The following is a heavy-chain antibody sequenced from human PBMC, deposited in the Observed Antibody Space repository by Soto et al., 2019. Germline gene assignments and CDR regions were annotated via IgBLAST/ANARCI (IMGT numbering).Heavy chain of an antibody. CDR3: ARGRGPFQH. V-gene: IGHV4-59*01. Sequence: QVQLQESGPGLVKPSETLSLTCTVSGDYISSYYWSWIRQPPGKGLENIGYIYYSGSTNYNPSLKSRVPIPIDTSKNQFSLKLSSVTAADTAVYYCARGRGPFQHWGQGTLVTVSS. CDR1: GDYISSYY. J-gene: IGHJ1*01. CDR2: IYYSGST. D-gene: IGHD3-10*01.